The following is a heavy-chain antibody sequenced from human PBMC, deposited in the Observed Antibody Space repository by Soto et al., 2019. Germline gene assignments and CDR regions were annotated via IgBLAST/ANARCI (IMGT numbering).Heavy chain of an antibody. V-gene: IGHV4-31*03. CDR1: GGSISSGGYY. D-gene: IGHD6-19*01. CDR2: IYYSGNT. Sequence: QVQLQESGPGLVKPSETLSLTCSVSGGSISSGGYYWNWIRQHPERGLEWIGYIYYSGNTFLNPSLTSRATMSRDTSKNEFSLTLTSLTAADTAVYFCARASGGAVADLDYWGQGTLVTVSS. J-gene: IGHJ4*02. CDR3: ARASGGAVADLDY.